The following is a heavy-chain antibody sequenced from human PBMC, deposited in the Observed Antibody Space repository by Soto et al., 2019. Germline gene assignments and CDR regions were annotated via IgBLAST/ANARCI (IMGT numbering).Heavy chain of an antibody. J-gene: IGHJ6*02. D-gene: IGHD1-20*01. V-gene: IGHV3-15*01. Sequence: SWVRQAPGKGLEWVARIKTKTGGRTTDYAAPLKGRFTISREDSKSTLYLQMNSLQTEDTAVYYGIRNWNYAMEFWGQGTTVTVSS. CDR2: IKTKTGGRTT. CDR3: IRNWNYAMEF.